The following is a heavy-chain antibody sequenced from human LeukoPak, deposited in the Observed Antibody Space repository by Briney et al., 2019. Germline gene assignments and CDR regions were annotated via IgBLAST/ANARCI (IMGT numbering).Heavy chain of an antibody. J-gene: IGHJ5*02. CDR1: GYTFTGYY. Sequence: GASVKVSCKASGYTFTGYYMHRVRQAPGHGLEWMGWINPNSGGTNYAQKFQGRVTMTRDTSISTAYMELSRLRADDTAVYYCARGSARLTGTNIWFDPWGQGTLVTVSS. D-gene: IGHD1-7*01. CDR3: ARGSARLTGTNIWFDP. V-gene: IGHV1-2*02. CDR2: INPNSGGT.